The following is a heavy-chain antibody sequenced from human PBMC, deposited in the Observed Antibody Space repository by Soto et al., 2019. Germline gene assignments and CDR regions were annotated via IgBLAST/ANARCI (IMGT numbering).Heavy chain of an antibody. V-gene: IGHV1-18*01. J-gene: IGHJ4*02. Sequence: QVQLVQSGAEVKKPGDSVRVSCKASGYTFTSYGIGWVRQAPGQGLEWMGWISANNGNTKYAQKVQGRVTMTTDASTSTADMELRSLRSDDAAVYYCARDGYFDHWGQGTLVPVSS. CDR3: ARDGYFDH. CDR2: ISANNGNT. CDR1: GYTFTSYG.